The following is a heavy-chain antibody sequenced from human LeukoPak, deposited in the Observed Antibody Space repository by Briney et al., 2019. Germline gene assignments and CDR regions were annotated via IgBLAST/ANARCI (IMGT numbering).Heavy chain of an antibody. V-gene: IGHV4-39*07. J-gene: IGHJ4*02. Sequence: SETLSLTCTVSGGSISSSSYYWGWIRQPPGKGLEWIGSIYYSGSTYYNPSLKSRVTISVDTSKNQFSLKLSSVTAADTAVYYCARDDDSSGYYYYWGQGTLVTVSS. CDR3: ARDDDSSGYYYY. D-gene: IGHD3-22*01. CDR2: IYYSGST. CDR1: GGSISSSSYY.